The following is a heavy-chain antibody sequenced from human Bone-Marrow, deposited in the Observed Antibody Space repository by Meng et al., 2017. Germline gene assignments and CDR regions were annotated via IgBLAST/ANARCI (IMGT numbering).Heavy chain of an antibody. J-gene: IGHJ4*02. CDR2: ISSSGGST. D-gene: IGHD3-3*02. CDR3: AKAALSNFDY. CDR1: GFTFSDYY. Sequence: QVQLVESGGGLVKPGGSLRLSCAASGFTFSDYYMSWIRQAPGKGLEWVSYISSSGGSTYYADSVKGRFTISRDNSKNTLYLQMNSLRAEDTAVYYCAKAALSNFDYWGQGTLVTVSS. V-gene: IGHV3-11*01.